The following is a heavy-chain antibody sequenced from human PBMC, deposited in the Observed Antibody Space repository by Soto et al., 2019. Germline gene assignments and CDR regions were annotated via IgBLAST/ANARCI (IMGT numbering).Heavy chain of an antibody. J-gene: IGHJ4*02. CDR1: GFTFSSYG. D-gene: IGHD2-15*01. CDR2: ISYDGSNK. CDR3: AKVFRSWATKIAAPDY. V-gene: IGHV3-30*18. Sequence: PGGSLRLSCAASGFTFSSYGMHWVRPAPGKGLEWVAVISYDGSNKYYADSVKGRFTISRDNSKNTLYLQMNSLRAEDTAVYYCAKVFRSWATKIAAPDYWGQGTLVTVSS.